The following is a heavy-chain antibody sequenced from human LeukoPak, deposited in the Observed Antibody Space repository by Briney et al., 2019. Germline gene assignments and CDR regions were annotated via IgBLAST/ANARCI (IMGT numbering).Heavy chain of an antibody. Sequence: SETLSLTCTVSGGSISSYYWSWIRQPPGKGLEWIGYIYYCGSTSYNPSLKSRVTISVDTSKNQFSLKLSSVTAADTAVYYCARHVGSGWYRTNWFDPWGQGTLVTVTS. CDR3: ARHVGSGWYRTNWFDP. D-gene: IGHD6-19*01. CDR2: IYYCGST. V-gene: IGHV4-59*08. J-gene: IGHJ5*02. CDR1: GGSISSYY.